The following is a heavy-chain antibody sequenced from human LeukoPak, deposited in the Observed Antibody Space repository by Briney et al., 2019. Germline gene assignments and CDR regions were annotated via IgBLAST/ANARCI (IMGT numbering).Heavy chain of an antibody. Sequence: PGGSLRLSCAVSGFTFRTYWMHWVRQVPGEGLVWVSRINEDGSITNYADSVKGRFSISRDNSKNTLYLQMNSLRAEDTASYYCAKHRENYGDSCLDDYWGQGTLVTVSS. D-gene: IGHD4-17*01. CDR3: AKHRENYGDSCLDDY. CDR1: GFTFRTYW. CDR2: INEDGSIT. V-gene: IGHV3-74*01. J-gene: IGHJ4*02.